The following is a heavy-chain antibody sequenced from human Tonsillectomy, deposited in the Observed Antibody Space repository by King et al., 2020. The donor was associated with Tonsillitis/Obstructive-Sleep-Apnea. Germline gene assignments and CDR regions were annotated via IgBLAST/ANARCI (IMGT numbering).Heavy chain of an antibody. CDR1: GFTFSSFS. Sequence: VQLVESGGGLVKPGGSLRLSCSASGFTFSSFSMNWVRQAPGKGLEWLSSISSSSSYIYYADSVKGRFTISRDNAKNSLYLQMNSLRADDTAVYYCARGDIVIVPSAIGDWGQGTLVTVSS. J-gene: IGHJ4*02. V-gene: IGHV3-21*01. CDR3: ARGDIVIVPSAIGD. D-gene: IGHD2-2*02. CDR2: ISSSSSYI.